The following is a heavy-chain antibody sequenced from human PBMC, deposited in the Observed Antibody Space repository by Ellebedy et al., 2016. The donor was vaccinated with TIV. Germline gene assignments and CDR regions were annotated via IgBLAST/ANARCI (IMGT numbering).Heavy chain of an antibody. Sequence: GESLKISXAASGLTFRNYWMGWVRQAPGKGLEWVANIKQDGSETYYADSVKGRFTISRDNAKNSLYLQMTGLRTEDTAVYYCNTVAFWGQGTLVTVS. V-gene: IGHV3-7*01. CDR3: NTVAF. CDR2: IKQDGSET. D-gene: IGHD4-23*01. J-gene: IGHJ4*02. CDR1: GLTFRNYW.